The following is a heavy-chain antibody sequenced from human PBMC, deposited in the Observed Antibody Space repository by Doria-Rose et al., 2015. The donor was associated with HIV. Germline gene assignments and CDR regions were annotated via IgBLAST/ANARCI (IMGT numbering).Heavy chain of an antibody. CDR2: ISSSADIT. D-gene: IGHD2-2*01. J-gene: IGHJ4*02. V-gene: IGHV3-48*02. CDR3: ARGPAASAGQTPWVY. CDR1: S. Sequence: SMSWVRQAPGRGPEWISYISSSADITQYADSVKGRFTISRDSANNSLYLQMDSLRDEDTALYYCARGPAASAGQTPWVYWGLGTLVTVSS.